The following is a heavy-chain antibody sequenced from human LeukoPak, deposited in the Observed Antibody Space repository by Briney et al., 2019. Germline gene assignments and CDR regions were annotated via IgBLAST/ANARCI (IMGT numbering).Heavy chain of an antibody. D-gene: IGHD2-2*01. J-gene: IGHJ4*02. CDR3: ARVPKGVGYCSSTSCYVEGYFDY. V-gene: IGHV1-69*13. CDR1: GGTFSSYA. CDR2: IIPIFGTA. Sequence: SVKVSCKASGGTFSSYAISWVRQAPGQGLEWMGGIIPIFGTANYAQKFQGRVTITADESTSTAYMELSSLRSEDTAVYYCARVPKGVGYCSSTSCYVEGYFDYWGQGTLVTVSS.